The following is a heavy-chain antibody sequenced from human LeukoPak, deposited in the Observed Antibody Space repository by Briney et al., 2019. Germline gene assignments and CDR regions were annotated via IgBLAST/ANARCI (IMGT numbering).Heavy chain of an antibody. Sequence: PSETLSLTCTASGGSISSYYWSWIRQPAGKGLEWIGRIYTSGSTNYNPSLKSRVTMSVDTSKNQFSLKLSSVTAADTAVYYCAREGVVPAAIIAHYSYYYYMDVWGKGTTVTVSS. D-gene: IGHD2-2*02. V-gene: IGHV4-4*07. CDR3: AREGVVPAAIIAHYSYYYYMDV. CDR2: IYTSGST. J-gene: IGHJ6*03. CDR1: GGSISSYY.